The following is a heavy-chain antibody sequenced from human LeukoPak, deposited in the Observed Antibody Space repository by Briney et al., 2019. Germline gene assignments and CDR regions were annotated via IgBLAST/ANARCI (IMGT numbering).Heavy chain of an antibody. CDR1: GFTFSSYS. CDR3: ARDTSSWYEGGAFDI. CDR2: ISSSSSYI. V-gene: IGHV3-21*01. J-gene: IGHJ3*02. Sequence: GGSLRLSCAASGFTFSSYSMNWVRQAPGKGLEWVSSISSSSSYIYYADSVKGRFTISRDNAKNSLYLQMNSLRAEDTAVYCCARDTSSWYEGGAFDIWGQGTMVTVSS. D-gene: IGHD6-13*01.